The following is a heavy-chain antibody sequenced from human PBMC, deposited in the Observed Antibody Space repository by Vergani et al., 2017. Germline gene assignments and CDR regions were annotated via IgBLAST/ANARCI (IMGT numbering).Heavy chain of an antibody. CDR1: GFTFDDYA. D-gene: IGHD2-2*01. Sequence: EVQLVESGGGLVQPGRSLRLSCAASGFTFDDYAMHWVRQAPGKGLEWVSGISWNSGSIGYEDSVKGRFTISRDNAKNSLYLQMNSLRAEDTALYYCAKERSGYCSSTSCYGPFDYWGQGTLVTVSS. V-gene: IGHV3-9*01. CDR3: AKERSGYCSSTSCYGPFDY. J-gene: IGHJ4*02. CDR2: ISWNSGSI.